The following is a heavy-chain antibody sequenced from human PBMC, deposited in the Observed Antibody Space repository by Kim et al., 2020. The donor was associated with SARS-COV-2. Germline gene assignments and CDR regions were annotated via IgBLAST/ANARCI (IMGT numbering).Heavy chain of an antibody. CDR2: IYYSGST. Sequence: SETLSLTCTVSGGSISSSSYYWGWIRQPPGKGLEWIGSIYYSGSTYYNPSLKSRVTISVDTSKNQFSLKLSSVTAADTAVYYCARRGSGSYYRMSDYWGQGTLVTVSS. CDR3: ARRGSGSYYRMSDY. D-gene: IGHD3-10*01. V-gene: IGHV4-39*01. J-gene: IGHJ4*02. CDR1: GGSISSSSYY.